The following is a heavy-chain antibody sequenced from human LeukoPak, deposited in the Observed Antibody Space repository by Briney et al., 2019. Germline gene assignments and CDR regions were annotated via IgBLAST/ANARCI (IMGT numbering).Heavy chain of an antibody. J-gene: IGHJ6*02. CDR1: GFTFSSYA. D-gene: IGHD6-19*01. CDR3: ALPLSSYSSGWSSYYYYGMDV. CDR2: ISGSGGST. V-gene: IGHV3-23*01. Sequence: GGSLRLSCAASGFTFSSYAMSWVRQAPGKGLEWVSAISGSGGSTYYADSVKGRFTISRGNSKNTLYLQMNSLRAEDTAVYYCALPLSSYSSGWSSYYYYGMDVWGQGTTVTVSS.